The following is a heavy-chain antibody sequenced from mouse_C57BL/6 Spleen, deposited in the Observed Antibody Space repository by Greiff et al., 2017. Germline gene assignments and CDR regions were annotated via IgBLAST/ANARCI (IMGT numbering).Heavy chain of an antibody. D-gene: IGHD2-1*01. J-gene: IGHJ4*01. Sequence: EVNVVESGGGLVKPGGSLKLSCAASGFTFSDYGMHWVRQAPEKGLEWVAYISSGSSTIYYADTVTGRFTISRDNAKNTLFLQMTSLRSEDTAMYYCANGNPYSYAMDYWGQGTSVTVSS. CDR1: GFTFSDYG. CDR3: ANGNPYSYAMDY. CDR2: ISSGSSTI. V-gene: IGHV5-17*01.